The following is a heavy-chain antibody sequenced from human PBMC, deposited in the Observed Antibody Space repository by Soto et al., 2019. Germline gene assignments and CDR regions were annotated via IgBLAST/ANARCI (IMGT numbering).Heavy chain of an antibody. CDR1: GFTFSYYW. CDR3: ARGDRGAFDL. D-gene: IGHD1-26*01. V-gene: IGHV3-74*01. J-gene: IGHJ3*01. CDR2: IHSDGSST. Sequence: VQLLESGGGLVQPGESLRLSCAASGFTFSYYWMHWVRQAPGMGLVWVSRIHSDGSSTTYADSGMGRFTISRDNARNTLYLQMTSLRAEDTAVYYCARGDRGAFDLWGQGTVLTVSS.